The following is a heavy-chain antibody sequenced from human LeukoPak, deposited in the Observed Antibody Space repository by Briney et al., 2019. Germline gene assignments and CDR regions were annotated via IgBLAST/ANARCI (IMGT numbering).Heavy chain of an antibody. Sequence: QTGGSLRLSCAASGFTFSSYGMHWVRQAPGKGLEWVAVISYDGSNKYYADSVKGRFTISRDNSKNTLYLQMNSLRAEDTAVYYCASSQYSSGWYYYYYGMDVWGQGTTVTVSS. CDR2: ISYDGSNK. J-gene: IGHJ6*02. D-gene: IGHD6-19*01. CDR3: ASSQYSSGWYYYYYGMDV. CDR1: GFTFSSYG. V-gene: IGHV3-30*19.